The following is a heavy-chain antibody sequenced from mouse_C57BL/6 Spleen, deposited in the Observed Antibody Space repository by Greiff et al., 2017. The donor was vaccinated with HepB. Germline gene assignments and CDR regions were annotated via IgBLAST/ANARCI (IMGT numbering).Heavy chain of an antibody. CDR3: ARGEYYGSSWDYAMDY. Sequence: VQLQQSGTELVKPGASVKLSCKASGYTFTSYWMHWVKQRPGQGLEWIGNINPSNGGTNYNEKFKSKATLTVDKSSSKAYMQLSSLTSEESAVYYCARGEYYGSSWDYAMDYWVQGTSVTVSS. V-gene: IGHV1-53*01. J-gene: IGHJ4*01. CDR1: GYTFTSYW. CDR2: INPSNGGT. D-gene: IGHD1-1*01.